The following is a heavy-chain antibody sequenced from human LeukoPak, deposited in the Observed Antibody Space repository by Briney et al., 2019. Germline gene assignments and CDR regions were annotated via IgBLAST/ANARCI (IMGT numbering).Heavy chain of an antibody. J-gene: IGHJ6*03. CDR1: GFTFSSYG. Sequence: GGSLRLSCAASGFTFSSYGMHRVRQAPGKGLEWVAFIRYDGSNKYYADSVKGRFTISRDNSKNTLYLQMNSLRAEDTAVYYCAKVGGGRPKGMNYYYYYYMDVWGKGTTVTISS. V-gene: IGHV3-30*02. D-gene: IGHD3-3*01. CDR2: IRYDGSNK. CDR3: AKVGGGRPKGMNYYYYYYMDV.